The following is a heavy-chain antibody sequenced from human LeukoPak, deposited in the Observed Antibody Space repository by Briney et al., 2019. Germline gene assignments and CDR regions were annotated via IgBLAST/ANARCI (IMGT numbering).Heavy chain of an antibody. CDR2: IRYDGSNK. D-gene: IGHD3-10*01. V-gene: IGHV3-30*02. Sequence: GGSLRLSCAASGFSFSDYDMHWVRRAQGKGLEWVAYIRYDGSNKCYVDSVKGRFTISRDNSKNTLYLQMKSLRAEDTAVYYCAKDLPHYYGSGTLDYWGQGTLVTVST. CDR1: GFSFSDYD. CDR3: AKDLPHYYGSGTLDY. J-gene: IGHJ4*02.